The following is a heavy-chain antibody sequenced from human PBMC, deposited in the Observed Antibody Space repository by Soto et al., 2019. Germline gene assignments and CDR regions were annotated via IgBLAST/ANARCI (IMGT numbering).Heavy chain of an antibody. CDR2: IYYSGST. Sequence: QVQLQESGPGLVKPSQTLSLTCTVSGGSISSGGYYWSWIRQHPGKGLEWIGYIYYSGSTYCNPPRKIRVTITVSTCKNQFALQLSPVTAADTAVYCCAGHRAAVSTLGYYYYCMDVWGQVTTVTVSS. V-gene: IGHV4-31*03. J-gene: IGHJ6*02. CDR1: GGSISSGGYY. CDR3: AGHRAAVSTLGYYYYCMDV. D-gene: IGHD2-2*01.